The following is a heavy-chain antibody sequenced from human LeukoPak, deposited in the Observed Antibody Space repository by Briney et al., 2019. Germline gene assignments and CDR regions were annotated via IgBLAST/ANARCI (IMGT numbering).Heavy chain of an antibody. D-gene: IGHD2-8*01. CDR1: GYTFTGSY. CDR3: ARLEYCTKGVCTTYDL. V-gene: IGHV1-2*02. CDR2: ANTNSGAT. Sequence: ASVNLSFTSAGYTFTGSYIRLMRLGPAQGLAWMGGANTNSGATKYAQKFQGRVTATRTTSISTVYMEFSGLRADDTAAYYCARLEYCTKGVCTTYDLWGQATLVSVSS. J-gene: IGHJ4*02.